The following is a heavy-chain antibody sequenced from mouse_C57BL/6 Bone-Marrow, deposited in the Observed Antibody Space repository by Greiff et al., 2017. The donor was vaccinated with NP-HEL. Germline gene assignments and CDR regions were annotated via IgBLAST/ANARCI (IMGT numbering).Heavy chain of an antibody. V-gene: IGHV1-55*01. Sequence: QVQLQQPGAELVKPGASVKMSCKASGYTFTSYWITWVKQRPGQGLEWIGDIYPGSGSTNYNEKFKSKATLTVDTSSSTAYMQLSSLTSEDSAVYYCARSPIITTVDLYFDYWGQGTTLTVSS. CDR2: IYPGSGST. CDR1: GYTFTSYW. J-gene: IGHJ2*01. CDR3: ARSPIITTVDLYFDY. D-gene: IGHD1-1*01.